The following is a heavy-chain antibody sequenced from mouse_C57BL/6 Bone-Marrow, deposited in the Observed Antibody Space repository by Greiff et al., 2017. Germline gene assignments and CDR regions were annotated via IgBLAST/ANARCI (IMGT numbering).Heavy chain of an antibody. Sequence: VQLQQSGTVLARPGASVKMSCKTSGYTFTSYWMHWVKQRPGQGLAWIGAIYPGNSDTSYNQKFKGKAKLTAVTSASTAYMELSSLTNEDSAVYYCTYYDGYYVSLAYWGQGTLVTVSA. CDR1: GYTFTSYW. CDR3: TYYDGYYVSLAY. CDR2: IYPGNSDT. D-gene: IGHD2-3*01. J-gene: IGHJ3*01. V-gene: IGHV1-5*01.